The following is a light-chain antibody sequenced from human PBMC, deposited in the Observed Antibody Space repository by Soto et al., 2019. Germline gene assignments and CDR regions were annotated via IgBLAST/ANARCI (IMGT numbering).Light chain of an antibody. CDR1: QSVSSN. CDR2: GAS. CDR3: QQYNNWLPIT. Sequence: EIVMTQSPATLSVSPGERATLSCRASQSVSSNLAWYQQKPGQAPRLLIYGASTRATGITARFSGSVSGTEFTLTISGLQSEDFAVYSCQQYNNWLPITFGPGTKVDIK. J-gene: IGKJ3*01. V-gene: IGKV3-15*01.